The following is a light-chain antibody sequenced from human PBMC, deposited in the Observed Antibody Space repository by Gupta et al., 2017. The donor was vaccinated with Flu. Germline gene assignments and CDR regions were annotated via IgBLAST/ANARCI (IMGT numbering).Light chain of an antibody. CDR1: QSLLHSNGYNY. CDR2: LGS. CDR3: RQELQAPIT. Sequence: DIVMTQSPLCLRVTPGEPASISCRPSQSLLHSNGYNYLDWYLQKPGQSPQLLIYLGSKRASGVPDRLSGRRSGTDFTLGVSRVDGGDVGLQYFRQELQAPITFGGGTKV. J-gene: IGKJ4*01. V-gene: IGKV2-28*01.